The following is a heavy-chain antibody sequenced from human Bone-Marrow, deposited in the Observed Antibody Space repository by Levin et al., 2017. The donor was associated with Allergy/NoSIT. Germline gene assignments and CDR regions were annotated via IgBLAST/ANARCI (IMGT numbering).Heavy chain of an antibody. J-gene: IGHJ5*02. V-gene: IGHV3-30*03. CDR2: IPSDEVNK. Sequence: GGSLRLSCAASGFDFSHFGMQWVRQAPGKGLEWVAIIPSDEVNKYYADSVKGRFTISRDNSKNTLYLQMERLRSEDTAVYFCATDQSGRFDPWGQGTLVTVSS. CDR1: GFDFSHFG. CDR3: ATDQSGRFDP.